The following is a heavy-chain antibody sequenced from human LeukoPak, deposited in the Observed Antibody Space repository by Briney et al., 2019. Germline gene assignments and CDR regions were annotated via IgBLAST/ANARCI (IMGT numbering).Heavy chain of an antibody. D-gene: IGHD6-19*01. J-gene: IGHJ5*02. CDR2: ISGSGGSP. CDR3: AKSGSSGWGNWFDP. Sequence: PGGSLRLSCAASGFTFSSYVMSWVRQAPGKGLEWVSAISGSGGSPYYADSVKGRFTISRDNSKNTLCLQMNSLRAEDTAVYYCAKSGSSGWGNWFDPWGQGTLVTVSS. V-gene: IGHV3-23*01. CDR1: GFTFSSYV.